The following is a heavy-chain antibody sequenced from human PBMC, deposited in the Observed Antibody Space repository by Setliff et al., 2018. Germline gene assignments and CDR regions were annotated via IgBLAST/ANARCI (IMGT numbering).Heavy chain of an antibody. CDR1: GYSISSGYY. Sequence: SETLSLTCAVSGYSISSGYYWGWIRQPPGKGLEWIGSIYHSGSTYYNPSLKSRVTISVDTSKNQFSLKLSSLTAADTAVYYCARTSRGPREPIGWFDPWGQGTLVTVSS. CDR2: IYHSGST. D-gene: IGHD1-26*01. J-gene: IGHJ5*02. CDR3: ARTSRGPREPIGWFDP. V-gene: IGHV4-38-2*01.